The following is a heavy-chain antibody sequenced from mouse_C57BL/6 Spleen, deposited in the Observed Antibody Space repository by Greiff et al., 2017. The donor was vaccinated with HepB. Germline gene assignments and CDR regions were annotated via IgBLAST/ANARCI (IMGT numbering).Heavy chain of an antibody. CDR2: ISSGSSTI. D-gene: IGHD2-3*01. Sequence: EVKVVESGGGLVKPGGSLKLSCAASGFTFSDYGMHWVRQAPEKGLEWVAYISSGSSTIYYADTVKGRFTISRDNAKNTLFLQMTSLRSEDTAMYYCAREGWLLRGNAMDYWGQGTSVTVSS. CDR3: AREGWLLRGNAMDY. CDR1: GFTFSDYG. J-gene: IGHJ4*01. V-gene: IGHV5-17*01.